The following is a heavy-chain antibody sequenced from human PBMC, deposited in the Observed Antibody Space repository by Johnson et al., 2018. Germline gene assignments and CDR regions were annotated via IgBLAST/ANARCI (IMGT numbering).Heavy chain of an antibody. V-gene: IGHV3-33*01. CDR1: GFTFSSYG. D-gene: IGHD2-2*01. CDR2: IWYDGRNK. CDR3: ARDPDCSSTSCLGMDV. Sequence: VQLVESGGGVVQPGRSLRLSCAASGFTFSSYGMHWVRQAPGKGLEWVAVIWYDGRNKYYADSVKGRFTISRDNSKNTLYLQMNSLRAEDTAVYYCARDPDCSSTSCLGMDVWGQGTTVTVSS. J-gene: IGHJ6*02.